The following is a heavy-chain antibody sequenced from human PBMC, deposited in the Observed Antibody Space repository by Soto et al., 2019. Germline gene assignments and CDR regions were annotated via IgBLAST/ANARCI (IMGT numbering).Heavy chain of an antibody. Sequence: PSQTLSLSCAISGDSVSSNSSAWNWIRHSPSRGLDWLGRTYYRSKWYNDYAVSVKSRITINTDTSKNQFSLQLNSVTPEDTAVYYCAREGAKRHDYYYYGMDVWAQGTTVTLSS. J-gene: IGHJ6*01. D-gene: IGHD5-12*01. V-gene: IGHV6-1*01. CDR1: GDSVSSNSSA. CDR3: AREGAKRHDYYYYGMDV. CDR2: TYYRSKWYN.